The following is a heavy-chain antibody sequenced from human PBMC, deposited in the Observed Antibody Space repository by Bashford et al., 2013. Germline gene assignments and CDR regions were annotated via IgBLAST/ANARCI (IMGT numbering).Heavy chain of an antibody. CDR2: ISSSGRTI. V-gene: IGHV3-11*01. Sequence: GSLRLSCAASGFTFSDYYMSWIRQAPGKGLEWVSYISSSGRTIYYADSVKGRFTISRDNAKNALYLQMNSLRAEDTAVYYCARDRDLYDILTGYLDYWGQGTLVTVSS. CDR1: GFTFSDYY. D-gene: IGHD3-9*01. J-gene: IGHJ4*02. CDR3: ARDRDLYDILTGYLDY.